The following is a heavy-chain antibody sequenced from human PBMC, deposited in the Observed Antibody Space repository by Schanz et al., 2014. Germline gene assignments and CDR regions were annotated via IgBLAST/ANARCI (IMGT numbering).Heavy chain of an antibody. CDR2: IRSSSTPI. D-gene: IGHD3-10*01. Sequence: EVQLVASGGGLVQPGGSLRLSCAASGFGFSSYSMNWVRQAPGKGLEWVSYIRSSSTPIYYADSVKGRFTISRDNAKNSLYLQMNSLRAEDTAVYHCVSSGSYSSYAFWGQGTLVTVSS. CDR1: GFGFSSYS. V-gene: IGHV3-48*01. CDR3: VSSGSYSSYAF. J-gene: IGHJ4*02.